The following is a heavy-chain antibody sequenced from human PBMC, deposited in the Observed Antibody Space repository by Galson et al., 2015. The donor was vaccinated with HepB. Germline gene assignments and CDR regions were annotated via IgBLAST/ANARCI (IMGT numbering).Heavy chain of an antibody. CDR2: IYPGDSDT. D-gene: IGHD2-2*01. J-gene: IGHJ3*02. CDR1: GYSFTSYW. Sequence: QSGAEVKKPGESLKISCKGSGYSFTSYWIGWVRQMPGKGLEWMGIIYPGDSDTRYSPSFQGQVTISADKSISTAYLQWSSLKASDTAMYYCARRRGIGYCSSTSCHPSDAFDIWGQGTMVTVSS. CDR3: ARRRGIGYCSSTSCHPSDAFDI. V-gene: IGHV5-51*01.